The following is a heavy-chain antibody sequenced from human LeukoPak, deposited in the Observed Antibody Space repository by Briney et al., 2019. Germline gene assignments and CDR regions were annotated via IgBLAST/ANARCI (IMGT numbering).Heavy chain of an antibody. CDR2: INPNSGGT. CDR3: ARDPYFEGSSNFDY. V-gene: IGHV1-2*06. J-gene: IGHJ4*02. D-gene: IGHD1-26*01. Sequence: ASVKVSCKASGYTFTGHYMHWVRQAPGQGLEWMGRINPNSGGTNYAQKFQGRVTMTRDTSISTAYMELSRLRSDDTAVYYCARDPYFEGSSNFDYWGQGTLVTVSS. CDR1: GYTFTGHY.